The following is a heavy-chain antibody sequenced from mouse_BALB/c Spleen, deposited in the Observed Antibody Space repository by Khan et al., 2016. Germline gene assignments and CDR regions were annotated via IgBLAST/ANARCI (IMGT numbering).Heavy chain of an antibody. D-gene: IGHD1-1*01. V-gene: IGHV3-2*02. CDR3: ARSGTTVVATRYFDV. Sequence: VQLKQSGPGLVKPSQSLSLTCTVTGYSITSDYAWNWIRQFPGNKLEWMGYISYSGSTSYNPSLKSRISITRDTSKNQFFLQLNSVTTEDTATYYCARSGTTVVATRYFDVWGAGTTVTVSS. CDR1: GYSITSDYA. J-gene: IGHJ1*01. CDR2: ISYSGST.